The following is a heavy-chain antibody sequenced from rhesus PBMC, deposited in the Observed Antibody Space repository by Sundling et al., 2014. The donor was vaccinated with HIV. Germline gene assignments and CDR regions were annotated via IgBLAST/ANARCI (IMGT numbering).Heavy chain of an antibody. Sequence: EVQLVESGGGLVKPGGSLRLSCVVSGFTLSRYVMHWVRQAPGKGLEWVSVISGSGGTRDYADSVKGRFIISRDNAENSLFLQMNSLRAEDTAVYYCTRETLDYGFDSWGQGVVVTVSS. CDR1: GFTLSRYV. V-gene: IGHV3-100*01. J-gene: IGHJ6*01. CDR3: TRETLDYGFDS. CDR2: ISGSGGTR.